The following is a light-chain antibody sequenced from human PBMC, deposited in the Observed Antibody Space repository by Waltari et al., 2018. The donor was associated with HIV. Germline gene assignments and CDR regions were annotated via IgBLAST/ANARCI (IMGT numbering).Light chain of an antibody. J-gene: IGKJ4*01. CDR3: QQYGTSPLP. V-gene: IGKV3-20*01. Sequence: IVLTQSPGTLSLSPGERATLSCRASQSVRNNYLAWSQQKPGQAHRLLIYGASSRATGSPDRFSGSGSGTDFTLTISRLEPEDVALYYCQQYGTSPLPFGGGTNVDMK. CDR1: QSVRNNY. CDR2: GAS.